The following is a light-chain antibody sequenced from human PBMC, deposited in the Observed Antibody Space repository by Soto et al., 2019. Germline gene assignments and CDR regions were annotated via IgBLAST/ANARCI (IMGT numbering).Light chain of an antibody. V-gene: IGLV2-8*01. Sequence: QSVLTQPPSASGSPGQSVTISCTGTSSDVGGYNYVSWYQQHPGKAPKLMIYEVSKRPSGVTDRFSGSKSGNTASLTVSGLQAEDEAGYYCSSYAGSNAYVFGTGTKVTV. CDR3: SSYAGSNAYV. CDR1: SSDVGGYNY. J-gene: IGLJ1*01. CDR2: EVS.